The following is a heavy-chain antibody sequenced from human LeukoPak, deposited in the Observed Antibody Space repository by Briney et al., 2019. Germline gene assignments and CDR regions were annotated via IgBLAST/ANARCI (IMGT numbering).Heavy chain of an antibody. D-gene: IGHD3-9*01. J-gene: IGHJ6*02. V-gene: IGHV4-34*01. CDR2: INHSGST. CDR3: ARGSYDILTGYRFPMDV. Sequence: SETLSLTCAVYGGSFSGYYWSWIRQPPGKGLGWIGEINHSGSTNYNPSLKSRVTISVDTSKNQFSLKLSSVTAADTAVYYCARGSYDILTGYRFPMDVWGQGTTVTVSS. CDR1: GGSFSGYY.